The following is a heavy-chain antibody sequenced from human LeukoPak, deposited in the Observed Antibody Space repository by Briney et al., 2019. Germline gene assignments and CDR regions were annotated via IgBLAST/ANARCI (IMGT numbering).Heavy chain of an antibody. CDR1: GYTFTSYD. D-gene: IGHD3-3*01. CDR3: ARGKSDFWSGYYLYYYYGMDV. V-gene: IGHV1-8*01. CDR2: MNPNSGNT. Sequence: ASVTVSCKASGYTFTSYDINWVRQAPGQGLEWMGWMNPNSGNTDYAQKFQGRVTMTRNTSISTAYMELSSLRSEDTAVYYCARGKSDFWSGYYLYYYYGMDVWGQGTTVTVSS. J-gene: IGHJ6*02.